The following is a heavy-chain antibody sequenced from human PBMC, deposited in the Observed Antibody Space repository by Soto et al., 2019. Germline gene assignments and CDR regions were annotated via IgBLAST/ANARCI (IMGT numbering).Heavy chain of an antibody. J-gene: IGHJ5*02. D-gene: IGHD2-2*01. Sequence: ILSCAASGFTFSSYAMSWVRQAPGKGLECISLISGTGVPTLYAESVKGRFSVSRDNSKNTLFLEMNNLRVDDTAIYYCAKSFCSSSSCFFVWVDPWGPGTLVTVSS. CDR1: GFTFSSYA. V-gene: IGHV3-23*01. CDR3: AKSFCSSSSCFFVWVDP. CDR2: ISGTGVPT.